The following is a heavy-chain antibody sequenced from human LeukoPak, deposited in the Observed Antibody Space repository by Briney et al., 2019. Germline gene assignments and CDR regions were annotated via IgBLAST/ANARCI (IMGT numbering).Heavy chain of an antibody. V-gene: IGHV4-34*01. CDR3: ARGRVRYISGWDY. D-gene: IGHD6-19*01. J-gene: IGHJ4*02. CDR2: INHSGST. Sequence: PSETLSLTCAVYGGSFSGYYWSWIRQPPGKGLEWIGEINHSGSTNYNPSLKSRVTISVDTSKNQFSLKLSSVTAADTAVYYCARGRVRYISGWDYWGQGTLVTVSS. CDR1: GGSFSGYY.